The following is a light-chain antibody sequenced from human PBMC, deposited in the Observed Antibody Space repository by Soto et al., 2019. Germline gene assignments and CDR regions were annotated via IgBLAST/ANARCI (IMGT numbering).Light chain of an antibody. CDR3: QSYDSSLSVSV. J-gene: IGLJ3*02. V-gene: IGLV1-40*01. CDR2: ANT. Sequence: VLTQPPSVSGAPGQRVTISCTGSTSNIGAPYDVHWYQQLPGTAPKLLIYANTNRPLGVPDRFSASKSGTSASLAITGLQPEDEADYYCQSYDSSLSVSVFGGGTKLTVL. CDR1: TSNIGAPYD.